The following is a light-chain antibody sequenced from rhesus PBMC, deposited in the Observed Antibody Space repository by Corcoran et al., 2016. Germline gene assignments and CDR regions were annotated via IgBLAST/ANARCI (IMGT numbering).Light chain of an antibody. CDR3: QHSYGTPYS. CDR2: KAY. V-gene: IGKV1-74*01. J-gene: IGKJ2*01. Sequence: DIQMTQSPSSLSASVGDRVTITCMAGENVNNYLHWYQQKPGKAPKLLIYKAYTLQSGVPSRFSGSGSGTDFTLTISSLQPEDFATDYCQHSYGTPYSFGQGTKVEIK. CDR1: ENVNNY.